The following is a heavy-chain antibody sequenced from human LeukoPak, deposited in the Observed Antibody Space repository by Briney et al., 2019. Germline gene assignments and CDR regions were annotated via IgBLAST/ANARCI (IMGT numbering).Heavy chain of an antibody. V-gene: IGHV1-46*01. CDR2: INPSGGST. CDR1: GYTFTSYY. J-gene: IGHJ5*02. D-gene: IGHD6-19*01. Sequence: ASVKVSCKASGYTFTSYYMHWVRQAPGQGLEWMGIINPSGGSTSYAQKFQGRVTMTRDTSTSTVYMELSSLRSEDTAVYYCARDGRVASTGENWFDPWGQGTLVTVSS. CDR3: ARDGRVASTGENWFDP.